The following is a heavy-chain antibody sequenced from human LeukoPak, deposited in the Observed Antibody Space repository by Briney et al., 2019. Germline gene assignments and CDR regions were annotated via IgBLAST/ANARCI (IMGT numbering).Heavy chain of an antibody. Sequence: SETLSLTCTVSGGSINNYYWAWIRQPPGKGLEWMGHNYYSGSTDYNPSLKSRVTISVDTSKNQFSLKLNSVTAADTAVYYCARRLLEWFPKARWFDPWGQGTLVTVSS. CDR2: NYYSGST. J-gene: IGHJ5*02. CDR1: GGSINNYY. D-gene: IGHD3-3*01. V-gene: IGHV4-59*01. CDR3: ARRLLEWFPKARWFDP.